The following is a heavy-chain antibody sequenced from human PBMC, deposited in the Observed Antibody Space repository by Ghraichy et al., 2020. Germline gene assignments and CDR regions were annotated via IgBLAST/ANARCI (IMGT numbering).Heavy chain of an antibody. CDR3: AREGGYSTTYNYYYMDV. CDR2: MYYSGST. D-gene: IGHD5-18*01. V-gene: IGHV4-59*01. Sequence: SETLSLTCTVSGGSISTYYWSWIRQPPGKELEWIGHMYYSGSTNYNPSPKSRVTISVDTSKNQFSLKLSSVTAADTAVYFCAREGGYSTTYNYYYMDVWGKGTPVTVSS. J-gene: IGHJ6*03. CDR1: GGSISTYY.